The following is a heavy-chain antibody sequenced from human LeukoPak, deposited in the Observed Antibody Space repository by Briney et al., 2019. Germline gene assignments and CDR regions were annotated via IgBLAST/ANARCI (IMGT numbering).Heavy chain of an antibody. Sequence: PGGSLRLSCAASGFTVSSNYMSWVRQAPGKGLEWVAVISYDGSNKYYADSVKGRFTISRDNSKNTLYLQMNSLRAEDTAVYYCAKEPLAYCGGDCYSDYWGQGTLVTVSS. CDR2: ISYDGSNK. CDR1: GFTVSSNY. J-gene: IGHJ4*02. CDR3: AKEPLAYCGGDCYSDY. D-gene: IGHD2-21*02. V-gene: IGHV3-30*18.